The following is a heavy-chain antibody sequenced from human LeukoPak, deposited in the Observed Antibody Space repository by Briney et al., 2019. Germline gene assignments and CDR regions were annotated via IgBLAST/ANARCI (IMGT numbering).Heavy chain of an antibody. D-gene: IGHD6-6*01. V-gene: IGHV3-21*01. CDR2: ISSSSSYI. J-gene: IGHJ6*02. CDR3: ARGRGYSSSSTDMDV. Sequence: GGSLRLSCAASGFTFSSYSMTWVRQAPGKGLEWVSSISSSSSYIYYADSVKDRFTISRDNAENCLYLQMNSLRAEDTAVYYCARGRGYSSSSTDMDVWGRGTTVTVSS. CDR1: GFTFSSYS.